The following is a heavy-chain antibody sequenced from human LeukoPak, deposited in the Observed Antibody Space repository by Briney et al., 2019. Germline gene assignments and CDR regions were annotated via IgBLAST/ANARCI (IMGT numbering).Heavy chain of an antibody. D-gene: IGHD6-13*01. Sequence: PSETLSLTCAVYGGSFSGYYWSWIRQPPGKGLEWIGEINHSGSTNYNPSLKSRVTISVDTSKNQFSLKLSSVTAADTAVYYCARGLGTDIAAAGAFDIWGQGTMVTVSS. V-gene: IGHV4-34*01. J-gene: IGHJ3*02. CDR2: INHSGST. CDR1: GGSFSGYY. CDR3: ARGLGTDIAAAGAFDI.